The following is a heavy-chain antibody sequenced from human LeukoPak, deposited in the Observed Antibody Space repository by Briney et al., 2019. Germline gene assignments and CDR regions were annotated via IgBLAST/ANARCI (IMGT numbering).Heavy chain of an antibody. CDR1: GFTFDDYA. J-gene: IGHJ4*02. Sequence: GRSLRLSCAASGFTFDDYAMHWVRQAPGKGLEWVSSISWNSGSIGYADSVKGRFTISRDNAKNSLYLEMNSLRTEDTALYYCAKGALYDSSGYFDYWGQGSPVTVSS. CDR2: ISWNSGSI. D-gene: IGHD3-22*01. CDR3: AKGALYDSSGYFDY. V-gene: IGHV3-9*01.